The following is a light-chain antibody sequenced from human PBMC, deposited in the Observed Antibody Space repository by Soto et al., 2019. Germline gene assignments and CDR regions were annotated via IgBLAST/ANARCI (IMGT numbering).Light chain of an antibody. J-gene: IGKJ1*01. CDR2: AAS. V-gene: IGKV1-5*01. CDR3: QQYQSYSRT. Sequence: DIQMTQSASTLSASVGDRVTITCRASQSISSYLNWYQQKPGKAPKVLIYAASNLQSGVPSRFSGSGSGTEFTLTISSLKPDDFATYYCQQYQSYSRTFGQGTKVDIK. CDR1: QSISSY.